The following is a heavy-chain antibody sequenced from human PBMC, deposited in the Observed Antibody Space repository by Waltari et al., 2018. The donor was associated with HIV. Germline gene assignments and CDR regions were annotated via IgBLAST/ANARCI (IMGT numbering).Heavy chain of an antibody. Sequence: EVQLLESGGGLVQPGGSLRLSCAASGSTFSSYAMSWFRQAPGKGLEWVSAISGSGGSTYYADSVKGRFTISRDNSKNTLYLQMNSLRAEDTAVYYCAKSTHCGGDCGYWGQGTLVTVSS. D-gene: IGHD2-21*02. J-gene: IGHJ4*02. CDR1: GSTFSSYA. V-gene: IGHV3-23*01. CDR2: ISGSGGST. CDR3: AKSTHCGGDCGY.